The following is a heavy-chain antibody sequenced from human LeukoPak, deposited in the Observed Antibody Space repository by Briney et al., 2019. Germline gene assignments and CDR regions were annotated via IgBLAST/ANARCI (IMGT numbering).Heavy chain of an antibody. CDR3: ARSYFDSSGYYPQGDWFDP. D-gene: IGHD3-22*01. V-gene: IGHV1-46*01. CDR2: INPSGGST. CDR1: GYTFTTYY. J-gene: IGHJ5*02. Sequence: ASVKVSCKASGYTFTTYYMHWVRQAPGQGLEWMGLINPSGGSTNYAQRFQGRVTMTRDTSTSTVYMELTSLRSEDTAAYYCARSYFDSSGYYPQGDWFDPWGRGTLVTVSS.